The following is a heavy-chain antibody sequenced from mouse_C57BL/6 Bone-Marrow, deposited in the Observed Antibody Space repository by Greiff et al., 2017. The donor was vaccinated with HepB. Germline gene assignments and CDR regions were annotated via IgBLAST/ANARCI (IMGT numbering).Heavy chain of an antibody. J-gene: IGHJ3*01. V-gene: IGHV6-6*01. Sequence: EVKLEESGGGLVQPGGSMKLSCAASGFTFSDAWMDWVRQSPEKGLEWVAEIRNKANNHATYYAESVKGRFTISRDDSKSSVYLQMNSLRAEDTGIYYCTKITTVVGRGFAYWGQGTLVTVSA. CDR1: GFTFSDAW. D-gene: IGHD1-1*01. CDR2: IRNKANNHAT. CDR3: TKITTVVGRGFAY.